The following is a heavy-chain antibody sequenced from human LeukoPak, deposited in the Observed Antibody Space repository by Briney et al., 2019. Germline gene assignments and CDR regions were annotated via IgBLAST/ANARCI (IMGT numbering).Heavy chain of an antibody. CDR2: IKQDGSEK. CDR1: GFTLSSYW. V-gene: IGHV3-7*01. Sequence: PGGSLRLSCAASGFTLSSYWMSWVRQASGKGLEWVANIKQDGSEKYYVDSVKGRFTISRDNAKNSLYLQMNSLRAEDTAVYYCARGYYDSSGYYDLWGQGTMVTVSS. J-gene: IGHJ3*01. D-gene: IGHD3-22*01. CDR3: ARGYYDSSGYYDL.